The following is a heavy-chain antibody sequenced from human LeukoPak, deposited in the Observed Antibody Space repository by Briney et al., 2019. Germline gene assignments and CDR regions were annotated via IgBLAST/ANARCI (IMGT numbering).Heavy chain of an antibody. V-gene: IGHV3-43*01. Sequence: PGGSVRLSCAASGFTFDDYTMHWVRQTPGKGLEWVSLISWVGGSTYYADSVKGRFTISRDNSKNSLYLQMNSLRTEDTALYYCAKGHIVGAITEFDYWGQGTPVTVSS. D-gene: IGHD1-26*01. CDR3: AKGHIVGAITEFDY. CDR1: GFTFDDYT. J-gene: IGHJ4*02. CDR2: ISWVGGST.